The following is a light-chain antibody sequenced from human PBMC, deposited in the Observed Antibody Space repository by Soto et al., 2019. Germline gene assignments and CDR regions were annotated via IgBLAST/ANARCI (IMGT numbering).Light chain of an antibody. Sequence: DIQMTQSPSTLSASTGDRVSITCRASQSIPRYLNWYQQKPGKSPKLLIDVASSLRSGVPSRFSGGGSGTGYTLTISSLQPEDFATYYCQHTYSDLWTFGPGTEV. J-gene: IGKJ1*01. V-gene: IGKV1-39*01. CDR1: QSIPRY. CDR2: VAS. CDR3: QHTYSDLWT.